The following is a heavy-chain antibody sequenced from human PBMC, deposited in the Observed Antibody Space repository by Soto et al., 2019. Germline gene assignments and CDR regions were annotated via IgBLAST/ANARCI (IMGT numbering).Heavy chain of an antibody. J-gene: IGHJ5*02. Sequence: QVTLKESGPVLVKPTETLTLTCTVSGFSLSNARMGVSWIRQPPGKALEWLAHIFSNDEKSYSTSLKSRLTLSTATSKSQVVLTMTHMDPVDTATYYCARIKPETPRDPNYSNYGRGRNWFDPWGQGTLVTVSS. CDR2: IFSNDEK. CDR1: GFSLSNARMG. CDR3: ARIKPETPRDPNYSNYGRGRNWFDP. V-gene: IGHV2-26*01. D-gene: IGHD4-4*01.